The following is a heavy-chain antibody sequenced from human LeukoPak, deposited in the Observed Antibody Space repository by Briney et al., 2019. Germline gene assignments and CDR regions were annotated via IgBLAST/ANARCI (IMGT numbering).Heavy chain of an antibody. CDR3: TTGPRAAYGSGSFRRYRRMDA. V-gene: IGHV1-8*03. D-gene: IGHD3-10*01. Sequence: GASVKVSCKASGYTFTSYDINWVRQATGQGLEWMGWMNPNSGNTGYAQKFQGRVTITRNTSISTAYMELSSLKTEDTAVYYCTTGPRAAYGSGSFRRYRRMDAWGKGTTVTISS. CDR2: MNPNSGNT. CDR1: GYTFTSYD. J-gene: IGHJ6*04.